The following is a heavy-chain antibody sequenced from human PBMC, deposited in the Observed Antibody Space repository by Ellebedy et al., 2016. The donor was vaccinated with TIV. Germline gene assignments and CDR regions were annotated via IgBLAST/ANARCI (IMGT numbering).Heavy chain of an antibody. J-gene: IGHJ4*01. CDR2: IDPKSGGT. CDR3: AGGGRTSSDY. CDR1: GYTFTAYY. D-gene: IGHD2-8*01. Sequence: ASVKVSXKASGYTFTAYYMHWVRQAPGQGLEWMGWIDPKSGGTKYAQTFQGRVTMTSDTSITTAYMELSSLRSDDTAVYFCAGGGRTSSDYWGQGTLVTVSS. V-gene: IGHV1-2*02.